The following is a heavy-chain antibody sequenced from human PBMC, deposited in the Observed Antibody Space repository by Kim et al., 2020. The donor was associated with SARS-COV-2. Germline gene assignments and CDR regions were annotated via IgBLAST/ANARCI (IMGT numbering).Heavy chain of an antibody. Sequence: GGSLRLSCAASGFTFSSYDMHWVRQATGKGLEWVSAIGTAGDTYYPGSVKGRFTISRENAKNSLYLQMNSLRAGDTAVYYCARGMDYYGMDVWGQGTTVTVSS. V-gene: IGHV3-13*04. CDR3: ARGMDYYGMDV. CDR2: IGTAGDT. J-gene: IGHJ6*02. CDR1: GFTFSSYD.